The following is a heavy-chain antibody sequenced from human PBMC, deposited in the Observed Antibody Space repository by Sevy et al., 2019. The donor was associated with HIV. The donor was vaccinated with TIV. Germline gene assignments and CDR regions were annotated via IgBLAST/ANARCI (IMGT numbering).Heavy chain of an antibody. V-gene: IGHV3-33*01. CDR2: IWYDRSSK. D-gene: IGHD2-15*01. J-gene: IGHJ4*02. CDR1: GFTFRNYG. Sequence: GGSLRLSCAASGFTFRNYGMHWVRQAPGKGLEWVAVIWYDRSSKYYADSVEGRFTISRDNSKDTLYLQMNSLRAEDTAVYYCARQPIVSPYYFDYWGQGTLVTVSS. CDR3: ARQPIVSPYYFDY.